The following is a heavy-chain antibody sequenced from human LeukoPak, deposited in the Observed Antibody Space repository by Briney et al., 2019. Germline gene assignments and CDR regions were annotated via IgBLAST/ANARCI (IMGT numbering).Heavy chain of an antibody. J-gene: IGHJ4*02. Sequence: GASVKVSCKASGGTFSSYAISWVRQAPGQGLEWMGGIIPIFGTANYAQKFQGRVTITADKSTSTAYMELSSLRSEDTAVYYCATYLGADSSGWYSRSYYFDYWGQGTLVTVSS. D-gene: IGHD6-19*01. CDR1: GGTFSSYA. CDR2: IIPIFGTA. V-gene: IGHV1-69*06. CDR3: ATYLGADSSGWYSRSYYFDY.